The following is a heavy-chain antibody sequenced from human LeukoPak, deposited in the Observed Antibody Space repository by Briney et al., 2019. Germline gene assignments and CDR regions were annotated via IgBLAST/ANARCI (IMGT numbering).Heavy chain of an antibody. CDR2: IAYDGSRQ. V-gene: IGHV3-33*05. CDR1: GFTFSRHG. D-gene: IGHD3-22*01. CDR3: ARFTGGDSSGYYES. Sequence: GGSLRLSCAASGFTFSRHGMHWVRLAPGKGLEWVAFIAYDGSRQPYADSVKGRFSISRDNSKNMVWLQMNSLRAEDTAVYRCARFTGGDSSGYYESWGQGTLVTVSS. J-gene: IGHJ4*02.